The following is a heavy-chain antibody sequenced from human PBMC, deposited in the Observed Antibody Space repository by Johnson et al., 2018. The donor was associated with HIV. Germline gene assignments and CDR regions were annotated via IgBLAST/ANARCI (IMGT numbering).Heavy chain of an antibody. CDR2: ISDDGSIQ. CDR1: GFNFSGSA. J-gene: IGHJ3*02. D-gene: IGHD4-23*01. CDR3: AKALTRGGNSGPAFDI. V-gene: IGHV3-30*04. Sequence: QVQLVESGGGLVKPGGSLRLSCTASGFNFSGSAMHWVRQASGKGLEWVAVISDDGSIQHYGDLKGRFTISRDNAKKTLYLEMNSLRAEDTAVYYCAKALTRGGNSGPAFDIWGQGTMVTVSS.